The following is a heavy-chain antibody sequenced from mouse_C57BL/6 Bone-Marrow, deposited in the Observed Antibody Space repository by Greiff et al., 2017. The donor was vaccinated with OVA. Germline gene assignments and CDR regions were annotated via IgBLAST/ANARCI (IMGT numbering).Heavy chain of an antibody. CDR2: IYPGNSDT. CDR1: GYTFTSYW. CDR3: TRSVTTVVEYYFDY. Sequence: VQLQQSGTVLARPGASVKMSCKTSGYTFTSYWMHWVKQRPGQGLEWIGAIYPGNSDTSYNQKFKGKAKLTAVTSASTAYMELSSLTNEDSAVYYCTRSVTTVVEYYFDYWGQGTTLTVSS. J-gene: IGHJ2*01. V-gene: IGHV1-5*01. D-gene: IGHD1-1*01.